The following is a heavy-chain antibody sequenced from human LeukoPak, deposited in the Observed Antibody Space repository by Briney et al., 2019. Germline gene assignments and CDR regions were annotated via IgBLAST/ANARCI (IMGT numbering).Heavy chain of an antibody. J-gene: IGHJ6*02. D-gene: IGHD4-11*01. CDR2: IYYSGST. V-gene: IGHV4-59*08. Sequence: PSETLSLTCTVSGGSISSYYWSWIRQPPGKGLEWIGYIYYSGSTNYNPSLKSQVTISVDTSKNQFSLKLSSVTATDTAVYYCARFGTVTKYYYYYGTDVWGQGTTVTVSS. CDR3: ARFGTVTKYYYYYGTDV. CDR1: GGSISSYY.